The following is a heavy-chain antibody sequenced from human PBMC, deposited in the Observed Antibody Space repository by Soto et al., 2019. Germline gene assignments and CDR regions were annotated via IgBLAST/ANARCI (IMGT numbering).Heavy chain of an antibody. D-gene: IGHD3-22*01. CDR3: ARVHRYYDSSGYYYFDY. CDR2: IYSGGST. J-gene: IGHJ4*02. V-gene: IGHV3-53*01. CDR1: GFTVSSNY. Sequence: PGGSLRLSCAASGFTVSSNYMSWVRQAPGKGLEWVSVIYSGGSTYYADSVKGRFTISRDNSKNTLYLQMNSLRAEDTAVYYCARVHRYYDSSGYYYFDYWGQGTLVTVSS.